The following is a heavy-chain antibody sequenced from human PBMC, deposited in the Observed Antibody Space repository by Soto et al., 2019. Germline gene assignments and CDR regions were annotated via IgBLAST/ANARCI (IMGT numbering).Heavy chain of an antibody. CDR3: ARDLVVVPAAILGLIPHYYYYYGMDV. D-gene: IGHD2-2*02. Sequence: GGSLRLSCAASGFTFSSYSMNWVRQAPGKGLEWVSSISSSSSYIYYADSVKGRFTISRDNAKNSLYLQMNSLRAEDTAVYYCARDLVVVPAAILGLIPHYYYYYGMDVWGQGTTVTVSS. CDR1: GFTFSSYS. V-gene: IGHV3-21*01. J-gene: IGHJ6*02. CDR2: ISSSSSYI.